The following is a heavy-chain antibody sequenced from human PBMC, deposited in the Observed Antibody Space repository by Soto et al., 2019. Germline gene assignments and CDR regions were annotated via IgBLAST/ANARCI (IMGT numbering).Heavy chain of an antibody. D-gene: IGHD3-16*02. CDR2: IYYSGST. CDR1: GGSVSSGSYY. J-gene: IGHJ4*02. V-gene: IGHV4-61*01. Sequence: PSETLSLTCTVSGGSVSSGSYYWSWIRRPPGKGLEWIGYIYYSGSTNYNPSLKSRVTISVDTSKNQFSLRLSSVTAADAAVYYCAREGGYDYVWGSYRFDYWGQGTLVTVYS. CDR3: AREGGYDYVWGSYRFDY.